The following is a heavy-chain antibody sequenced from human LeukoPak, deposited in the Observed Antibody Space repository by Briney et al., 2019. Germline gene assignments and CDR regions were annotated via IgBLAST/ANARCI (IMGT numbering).Heavy chain of an antibody. D-gene: IGHD3-22*01. Sequence: ASVKVSCKASGYTFTGYYMHWVRQAPGQGLEWMGWINPNSGGTNYAQKFQGRVTMTGDTSISTAYMELSRLRSDDTAVYYCARWNYDSSGYYWSYAFDIWGQGTMVTVSS. J-gene: IGHJ3*02. CDR1: GYTFTGYY. V-gene: IGHV1-2*02. CDR2: INPNSGGT. CDR3: ARWNYDSSGYYWSYAFDI.